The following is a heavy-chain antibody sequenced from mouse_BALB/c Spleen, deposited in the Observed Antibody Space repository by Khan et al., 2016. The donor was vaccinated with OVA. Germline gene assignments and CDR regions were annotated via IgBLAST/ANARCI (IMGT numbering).Heavy chain of an antibody. CDR2: IWGDGST. Sequence: QVQLKESGPGLVAPSQSLSITCTVSGFSLTGYGVSWVRQPPGKGLEWLGMIWGDGSTDYNSALKSRLSISKDNSKSQVFLKMNRLQTDDTAKYYCARAYYGNYREAMDYWGQGTSVTVSS. V-gene: IGHV2-6-7*01. J-gene: IGHJ4*01. CDR1: GFSLTGYG. D-gene: IGHD2-10*01. CDR3: ARAYYGNYREAMDY.